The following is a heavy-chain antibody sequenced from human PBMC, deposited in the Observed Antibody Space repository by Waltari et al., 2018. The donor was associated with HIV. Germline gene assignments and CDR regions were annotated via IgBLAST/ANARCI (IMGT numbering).Heavy chain of an antibody. V-gene: IGHV3-48*01. CDR1: GFSFSSYS. D-gene: IGHD6-6*01. Sequence: EVQLVESGGGLVQPGGSLRLSCTASGFSFSSYSMNWVRQAPGKGLWWVSYISTSSSAIFYADSVKCRFTISRDTAKNSLYLQMNSLRAEDTAVYYCARDRTRYYFDSWGQGTLVTVSS. CDR2: ISTSSSAI. J-gene: IGHJ4*02. CDR3: ARDRTRYYFDS.